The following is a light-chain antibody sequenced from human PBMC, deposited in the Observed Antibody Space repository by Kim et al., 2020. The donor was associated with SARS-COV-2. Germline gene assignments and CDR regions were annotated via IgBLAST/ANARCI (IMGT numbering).Light chain of an antibody. CDR3: QAWDSSTAV. CDR1: KLGDKY. V-gene: IGLV3-1*01. Sequence: SVSAGQTASITCSGDKLGDKYACWYQQKPGQSPVLVIYQDSKRPSGIPERFSGSNSGNTATLTISGTQAMDEADYYCQAWDSSTAVFGGGTKLTVL. CDR2: QDS. J-gene: IGLJ2*01.